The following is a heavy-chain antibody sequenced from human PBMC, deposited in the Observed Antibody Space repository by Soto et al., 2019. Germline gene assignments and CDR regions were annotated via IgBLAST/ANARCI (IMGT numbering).Heavy chain of an antibody. CDR3: ARDVGLDSDDFFAY. Sequence: GVSLRLSCTASGFTFTSYGMGWVRQAPGKGLQWVSTIRGDGGQTHYTDSVKGRFSISRDNSKNTVYLQMDSLRAEDTAMYFCARDVGLDSDDFFAYWGQGTQVTVSS. J-gene: IGHJ4*02. CDR2: IRGDGGQT. D-gene: IGHD3-9*01. V-gene: IGHV3-23*01. CDR1: GFTFTSYG.